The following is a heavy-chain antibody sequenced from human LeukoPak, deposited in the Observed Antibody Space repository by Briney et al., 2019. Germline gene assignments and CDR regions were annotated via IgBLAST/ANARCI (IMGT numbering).Heavy chain of an antibody. CDR3: FFDDYGDYVRDAFDI. D-gene: IGHD4-17*01. Sequence: ASVKVSCKASGYAFTSYAMHWVRQAPGQRLEWMGWINAGNGNTKYSQKFQGRVTITRDTSTSTAYMELSSLRSEDTAVYYCFFDDYGDYVRDAFDIWGQGTMVTVSS. J-gene: IGHJ3*02. CDR2: INAGNGNT. V-gene: IGHV1-3*01. CDR1: GYAFTSYA.